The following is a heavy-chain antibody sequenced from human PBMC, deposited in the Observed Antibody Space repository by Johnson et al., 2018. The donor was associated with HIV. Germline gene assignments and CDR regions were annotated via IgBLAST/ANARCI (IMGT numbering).Heavy chain of an antibody. D-gene: IGHD3-3*01. J-gene: IGHJ3*02. CDR3: AAYYDFWSGSYTSGFDI. CDR1: GFTFSNYA. V-gene: IGHV3-30-3*01. Sequence: QVQLVESGGGVVQPGRSLRLSCAASGFTFSNYAMHWVRQAPGTGLEWVAVISYDGNNKYYADSVKGRFTISRDNSKNTVFLQMNSLRPEDTAMYYCAAYYDFWSGSYTSGFDIWGQGTMVTVSS. CDR2: ISYDGNNK.